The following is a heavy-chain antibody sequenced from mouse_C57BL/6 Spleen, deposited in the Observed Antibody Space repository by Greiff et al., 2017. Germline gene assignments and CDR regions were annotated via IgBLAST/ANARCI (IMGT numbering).Heavy chain of an antibody. V-gene: IGHV2-6-1*01. J-gene: IGHJ2*01. Sequence: VQLQESGPGLVAPSQSLSITCTVSGFSLTSYGVHWVRQPPGKGLEWLVVIWSDGSTTYNSALKSRLSISKDNSKSQVFLKMNSLQTDDTAMYDCARHGGSCGYFDYWGQGTTLTVSS. CDR1: GFSLTSYG. CDR3: ARHGGSCGYFDY. CDR2: IWSDGST. D-gene: IGHD1-3*01.